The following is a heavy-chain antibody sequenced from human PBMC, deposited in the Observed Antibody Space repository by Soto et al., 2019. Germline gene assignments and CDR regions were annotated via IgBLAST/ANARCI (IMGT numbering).Heavy chain of an antibody. CDR2: ISYSGST. V-gene: IGHV4-61*08. D-gene: IGHD1-1*01. CDR1: GGSVGGGGDY. J-gene: IGHJ4*02. CDR3: ARRTGTTYYFDY. Sequence: QVQLQESGPGLVKPSETLSLTCSVSGGSVGGGGDYWSWIRQPPGGGLDWIGDISYSGSTTYNPSLKSRVTISADTSKNQCSLKVSSVTAADTAVYYCARRTGTTYYFDYWGQGTLVTVSS.